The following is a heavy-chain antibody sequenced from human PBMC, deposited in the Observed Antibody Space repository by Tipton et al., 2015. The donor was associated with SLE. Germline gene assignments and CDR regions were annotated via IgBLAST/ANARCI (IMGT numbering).Heavy chain of an antibody. CDR1: GYSINSGYY. D-gene: IGHD3-10*01. J-gene: IGHJ3*02. Sequence: TLSLTCAVSGYSINSGYYWGWIRQHPGKGLEWIGYIYHSGSTYYNPSLKSRVTISVDRSKNQFSLKLSSVTVADTAVYYCARAGGSGSNDAFDIWGQGTMVTVSS. CDR2: IYHSGST. CDR3: ARAGGSGSNDAFDI. V-gene: IGHV4-38-2*01.